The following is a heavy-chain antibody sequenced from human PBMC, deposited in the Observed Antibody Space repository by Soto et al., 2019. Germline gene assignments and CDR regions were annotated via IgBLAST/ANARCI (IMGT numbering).Heavy chain of an antibody. CDR2: FYYSGTT. CDR3: ARQSYYGSGETPYGIDV. J-gene: IGHJ6*04. V-gene: IGHV4-39*01. D-gene: IGHD3-10*01. Sequence: SETLSLTCSVSGGSISSSSYYWGWIRQPPGKGLEWVGSFYYSGTTYYNPSLKSRVTISVDTYKNQFSLKLSSVTAADTAVYYCARQSYYGSGETPYGIDVSGKGTTGTVP. CDR1: GGSISSSSYY.